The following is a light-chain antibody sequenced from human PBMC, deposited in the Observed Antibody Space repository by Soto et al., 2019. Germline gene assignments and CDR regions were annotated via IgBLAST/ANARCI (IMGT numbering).Light chain of an antibody. V-gene: IGLV1-44*01. CDR3: AAWDDSLKGYV. J-gene: IGLJ1*01. CDR1: SSNIGSNT. Sequence: QPVLTQPPSASATPGQRITVSCSGSSSNIGSNTVNWYQQLPGTAPKLLIYSTNQRPSGVPDRISGSKSGTSASLAISGLQSEDEADYYCAAWDDSLKGYVFGTGTKLTVL. CDR2: STN.